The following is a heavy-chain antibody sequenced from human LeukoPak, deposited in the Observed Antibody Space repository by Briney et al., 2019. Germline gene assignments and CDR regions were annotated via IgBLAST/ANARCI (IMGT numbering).Heavy chain of an antibody. Sequence: SVTLSLTCTVSGGSINSYYCSWIRQGAGRGLEWIGRIYSSGSTDYNPSLKGRVPMSVDTSNNQISLRLTSVTAADTAVYYCVRDIYGAGAAQHWGQGTQVTVSS. CDR1: GGSINSYY. V-gene: IGHV4-4*07. CDR3: VRDIYGAGAAQH. CDR2: IYSSGST. J-gene: IGHJ1*01. D-gene: IGHD3-3*02.